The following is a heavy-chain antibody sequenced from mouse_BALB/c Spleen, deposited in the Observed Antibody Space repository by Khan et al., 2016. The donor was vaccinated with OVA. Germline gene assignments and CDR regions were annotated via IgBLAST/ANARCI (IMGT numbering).Heavy chain of an antibody. CDR3: AREGAYYRNDGCIAY. V-gene: IGHV1-4*01. CDR2: INPSSGYT. CDR1: GYTFTSYT. Sequence: QVQLKQSGAELARPGASVKMSCKASGYTFTSYTMHWVKQRPGQGLEWIGYINPSSGYTNYNQKFKDKATLTADKSSGTAYMQLSSLTSEDSAVYYCAREGAYYRNDGCIAYGGQGTLVTVSA. J-gene: IGHJ3*01. D-gene: IGHD2-14*01.